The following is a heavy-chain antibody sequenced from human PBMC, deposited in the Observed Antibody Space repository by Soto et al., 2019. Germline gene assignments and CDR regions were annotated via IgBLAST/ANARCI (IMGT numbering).Heavy chain of an antibody. Sequence: SQTLSLPXGISGDSVASNSAAWNWIRQSPSRGLEWLGRTYYRSKWYNDYAVSVKSRITINPDTSKNQFSLQLNSVTPEDTAVYYCARGDRLLAVAGTVWFDPWGQGTLVTVSS. D-gene: IGHD6-19*01. J-gene: IGHJ5*02. V-gene: IGHV6-1*01. CDR2: TYYRSKWYN. CDR3: ARGDRLLAVAGTVWFDP. CDR1: GDSVASNSAA.